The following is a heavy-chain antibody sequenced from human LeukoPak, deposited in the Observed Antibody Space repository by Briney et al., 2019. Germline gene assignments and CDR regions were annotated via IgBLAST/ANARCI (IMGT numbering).Heavy chain of an antibody. CDR1: GYSFTTYD. CDR3: ARDGATYSYGYSWFDP. CDR2: MNPNSGNA. J-gene: IGHJ5*02. D-gene: IGHD5-18*01. Sequence: ASVKVSCKASGYSFTTYDINWVRQAPGQGLEWMGWMNPNSGNAGYAQKFQGRVTMTRDTSTSTVYMELSSLRSEDTAVYYCARDGATYSYGYSWFDPWGQGTLVTVSS. V-gene: IGHV1-8*01.